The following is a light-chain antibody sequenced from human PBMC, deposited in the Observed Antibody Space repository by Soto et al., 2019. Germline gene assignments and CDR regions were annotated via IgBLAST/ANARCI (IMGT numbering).Light chain of an antibody. V-gene: IGKV3-15*01. J-gene: IGKJ4*01. Sequence: EIVMTQSPATLSVSPGERATLSCRASQSVSSNLAWYQQKPGQAPKILIYNPSTRATGIPARLSGSGSGTEFTLTISSLQSEDFAIYYCQQYDNWPLTLGGGKKVDIK. CDR2: NPS. CDR1: QSVSSN. CDR3: QQYDNWPLT.